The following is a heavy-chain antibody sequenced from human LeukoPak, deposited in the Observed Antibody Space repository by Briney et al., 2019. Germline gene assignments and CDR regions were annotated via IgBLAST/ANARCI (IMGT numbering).Heavy chain of an antibody. CDR2: ISSSSNNI. CDR1: GFTFSTYS. V-gene: IGHV3-21*01. Sequence: PGGSLRLSCVASGFTFSTYSMNWVRQAPGKGLEWVSSISSSSNNIYYADSVKGRFTISRDNAKNSLYLQMNSLRAEDTAVYYCARDIRFGDFIDYWGQGTLVTVYS. CDR3: ARDIRFGDFIDY. D-gene: IGHD3-10*01. J-gene: IGHJ4*02.